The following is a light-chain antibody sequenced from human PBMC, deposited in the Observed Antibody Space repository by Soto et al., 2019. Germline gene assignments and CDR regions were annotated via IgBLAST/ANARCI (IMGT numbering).Light chain of an antibody. V-gene: IGKV3-20*01. CDR3: QQYGNSHLT. J-gene: IGKJ4*01. CDR2: GAS. Sequence: EIVLTQSPGTLSLSPGERATLSCRASQSVSSSYLAWYQQRPGQAPRRLIYGASSRATGIPDRFSGSGPGTDFTLTISSLEPEDFAVYYCQQYGNSHLTFGGGTKVDIK. CDR1: QSVSSSY.